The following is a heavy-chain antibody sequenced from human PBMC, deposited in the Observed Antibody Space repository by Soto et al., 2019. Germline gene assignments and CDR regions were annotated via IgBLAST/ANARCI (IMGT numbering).Heavy chain of an antibody. CDR3: ARVGTSRKSYGPYYYGMDV. J-gene: IGHJ6*02. D-gene: IGHD2-2*01. V-gene: IGHV3-7*01. CDR1: GFTFSSYW. CDR2: IKQDGSEK. Sequence: GGSMRLSCAAAGFTFSSYWRSWVRQAPGKGLEWVANIKQDGSEKYYVDSVKGRFTISRDNAKNSLYLQMNSLRAEDTAVYYCARVGTSRKSYGPYYYGMDVWGQGTTVTVSS.